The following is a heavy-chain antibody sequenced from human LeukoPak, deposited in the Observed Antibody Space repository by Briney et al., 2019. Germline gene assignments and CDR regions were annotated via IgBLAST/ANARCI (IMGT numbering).Heavy chain of an antibody. D-gene: IGHD4-11*01. CDR2: ISSSSGTT. CDR3: AKDLGYYSSYYYGMDV. V-gene: IGHV3-48*01. J-gene: IGHJ6*02. CDR1: GFTFSSYS. Sequence: PGGSLRLSCASSGFTFSSYSMNWVRQGPGKGLEWVSYISSSSGTTYYADSVKGRFTISRDNAEKSLYLQMNSLRAEDTAVYYCAKDLGYYSSYYYGMDVWGQGTTVTVSS.